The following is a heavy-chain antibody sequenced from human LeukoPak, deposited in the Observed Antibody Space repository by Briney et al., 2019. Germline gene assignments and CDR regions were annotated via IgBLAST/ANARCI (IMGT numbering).Heavy chain of an antibody. CDR3: AKARATEIVVVSAEH. V-gene: IGHV3-48*04. D-gene: IGHD2-2*01. CDR2: ISSSSSTI. Sequence: GGSLRLSCAASGFTFSSYSMNWVRQAPGKGLEWVSYISSSSSTIYYADSVKGRFTISRDNAKNSLYLQMNSLRAEDTAIYYCAKARATEIVVVSAEHWGQGTLVTVSS. CDR1: GFTFSSYS. J-gene: IGHJ1*01.